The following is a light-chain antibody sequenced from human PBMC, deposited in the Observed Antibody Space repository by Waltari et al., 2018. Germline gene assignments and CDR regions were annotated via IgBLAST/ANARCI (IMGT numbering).Light chain of an antibody. CDR3: QQYTHWRT. J-gene: IGKJ1*01. CDR2: EAS. Sequence: ETVMTQSPATLSVSPGETATLYCRASQSITTRLAWYQQKPGQAPRLLIFEASTRATGVPASFSGSGSGTEFTLTISSLQSEDFAIYYCQQYTHWRTFGQGTKVEIK. V-gene: IGKV3-15*01. CDR1: QSITTR.